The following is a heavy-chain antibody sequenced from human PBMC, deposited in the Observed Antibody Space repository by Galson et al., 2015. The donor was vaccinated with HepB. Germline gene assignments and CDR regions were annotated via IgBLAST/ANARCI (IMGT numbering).Heavy chain of an antibody. CDR1: GGTFSSYA. Sequence: SVKVSCKASGGTFSSYAISWVRQAPGQGLEWMGGIIPIFGTANYAQKFQGRVTITADKSTSTAYLQWSSLKASDTAMYYCARLKAARRNNWFDPWGQGTLVTVSS. J-gene: IGHJ5*02. V-gene: IGHV1-69*06. CDR2: IIPIFGTA. D-gene: IGHD6-6*01. CDR3: ARLKAARRNNWFDP.